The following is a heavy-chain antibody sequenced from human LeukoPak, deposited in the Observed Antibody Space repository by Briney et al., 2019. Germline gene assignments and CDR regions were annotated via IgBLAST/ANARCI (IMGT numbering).Heavy chain of an antibody. CDR1: GGSFSGYY. Sequence: SETLSLTYAVYGGSFSGYYWSWIPQPPGKGLEWIGEINHSGSTNYNPSLKSRVTISVDTSKNQFSLKLSSVTVADTAVYYCASPGDNYYYYYGMDVWGQGTTVTVSS. J-gene: IGHJ6*02. CDR2: INHSGST. D-gene: IGHD2-21*01. CDR3: ASPGDNYYYYYGMDV. V-gene: IGHV4-34*01.